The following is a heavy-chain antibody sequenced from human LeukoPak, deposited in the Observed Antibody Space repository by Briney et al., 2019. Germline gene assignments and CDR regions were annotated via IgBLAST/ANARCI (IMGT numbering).Heavy chain of an antibody. V-gene: IGHV3-21*01. CDR1: GFTFSSYS. D-gene: IGHD2-15*01. CDR2: ISSSSSYI. J-gene: IGHJ4*02. CDR3: ASHPAPVGLAGYCSGGSCYPGSPEYYFDY. Sequence: PGGSLRLSCAASGFTFSSYSMNWVRQAPGKGLEWVSSISSSSSYIYYADSVKGRFTISRDNAKNSLYLQMNSLRAEDTAVYYCASHPAPVGLAGYCSGGSCYPGSPEYYFDYWGQGTLVTVSS.